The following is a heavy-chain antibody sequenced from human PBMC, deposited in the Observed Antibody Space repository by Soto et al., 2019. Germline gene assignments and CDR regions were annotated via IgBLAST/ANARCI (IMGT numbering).Heavy chain of an antibody. J-gene: IGHJ6*02. CDR2: IGLAGDK. V-gene: IGHV3-13*04. Sequence: GGSLRLSCAASGFTFSNYEMHWVRQAPGKGLEWVSGIGLAGDKYYPGSLRGRFTISRDNVENSVYLQMNSLRAEDTAVYYCARGSNYYYGMDVWGQGTTVTVSS. CDR3: ARGSNYYYGMDV. CDR1: GFTFSNYE.